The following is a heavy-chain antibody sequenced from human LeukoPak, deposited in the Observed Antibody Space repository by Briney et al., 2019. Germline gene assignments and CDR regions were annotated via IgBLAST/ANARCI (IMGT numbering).Heavy chain of an antibody. D-gene: IGHD3-3*01. V-gene: IGHV1-69*13. CDR3: ATGGPYDFWSGRKSGFDY. Sequence: SVKVSCKASGGTFSSYAISWVRQAPGQGLEWMGGIIPIFGTANYAQKFQGRVTITADESTSTAYMELSSLRSEDTAVYYCATGGPYDFWSGRKSGFDYWGQGTLVTVSS. J-gene: IGHJ4*02. CDR2: IIPIFGTA. CDR1: GGTFSSYA.